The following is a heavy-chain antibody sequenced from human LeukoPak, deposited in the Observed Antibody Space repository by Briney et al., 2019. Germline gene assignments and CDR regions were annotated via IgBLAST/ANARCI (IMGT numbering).Heavy chain of an antibody. Sequence: LETLSDTCTVSGGSISSYYWSWIRQPPWKGVEGIGHIYYSGSTNYIPSLKSRVTIAVDTSKNQFSLKLSSVTAADTAVYYCTRNYDSSGYTTFGYWGRGTLVTVSS. CDR2: IYYSGST. CDR3: TRNYDSSGYTTFGY. D-gene: IGHD3-22*01. CDR1: GGSISSYY. V-gene: IGHV4-59*01. J-gene: IGHJ4*02.